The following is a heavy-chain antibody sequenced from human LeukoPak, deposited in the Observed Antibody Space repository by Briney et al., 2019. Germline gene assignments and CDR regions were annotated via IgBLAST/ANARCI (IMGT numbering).Heavy chain of an antibody. D-gene: IGHD2-15*01. J-gene: IGHJ4*02. V-gene: IGHV3-23*01. CDR3: AKAPLGSCSGAACYHFDH. CDR2: IADNGADT. Sequence: PGGSLRLSCAASGFTFSTYAMNWVRQAPGKRLEWVASIADNGADTYHAVSVKGRFTISRDNSRSTLSLHMSSLRVDDTALYYCAKAPLGSCSGAACYHFDHWGQGALVTVSS. CDR1: GFTFSTYA.